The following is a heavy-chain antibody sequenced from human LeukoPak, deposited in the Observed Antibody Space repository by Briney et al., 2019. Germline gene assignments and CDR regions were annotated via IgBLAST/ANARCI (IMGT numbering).Heavy chain of an antibody. Sequence: EGSLRLSCSASGFTFSTYAMHWVRQAPEKGREYVSAISSSGGSTYYADSVKGRFTISRDNSQNTLYLQMSSLRTEDTALYYCVKHLSYGDGLWASPLDYWGQGTLVTVSS. D-gene: IGHD4-17*01. CDR1: GFTFSTYA. J-gene: IGHJ4*02. V-gene: IGHV3-64D*06. CDR2: ISSSGGST. CDR3: VKHLSYGDGLWASPLDY.